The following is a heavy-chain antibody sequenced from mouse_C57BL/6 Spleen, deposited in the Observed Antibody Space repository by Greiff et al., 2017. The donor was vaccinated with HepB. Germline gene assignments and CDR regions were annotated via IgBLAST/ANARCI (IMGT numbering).Heavy chain of an antibody. Sequence: EVKLMESGGGLVKPGGSLKLSCAASGFTFSSHAMSWVRQTPEKRLEWVATISDGGSYTYYPDNVKGRFTISRDNAKNNLYLQMSHLKSEDTAMYYCARKGYGNSYFDYWGQGTTLTVSS. CDR1: GFTFSSHA. CDR2: ISDGGSYT. V-gene: IGHV5-4*03. CDR3: ARKGYGNSYFDY. D-gene: IGHD2-10*02. J-gene: IGHJ2*01.